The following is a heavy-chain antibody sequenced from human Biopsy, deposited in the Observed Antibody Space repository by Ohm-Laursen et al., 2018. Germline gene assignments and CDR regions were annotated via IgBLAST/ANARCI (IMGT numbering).Heavy chain of an antibody. J-gene: IGHJ6*02. D-gene: IGHD2/OR15-2a*01. CDR2: IYYSGST. V-gene: IGHV4-59*01. CDR1: GGSINSYY. CDR3: ARATNSTGRPYYYFYGMDV. Sequence: GTLSLTCTVSGGSINSYYWSWIRQPPGKGLEWIGYIYYSGSTDYNPSLKSRVTISVDTSKNQFSLRLNSVTAADTAVYYCARATNSTGRPYYYFYGMDVWGQGTTVTVSS.